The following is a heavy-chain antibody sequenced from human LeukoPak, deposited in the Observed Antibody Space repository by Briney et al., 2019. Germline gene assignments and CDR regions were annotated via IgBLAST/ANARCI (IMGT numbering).Heavy chain of an antibody. V-gene: IGHV4-30-4*08. J-gene: IGHJ4*02. CDR3: ARDALAHFDY. CDR2: IYYSGST. Sequence: SETLSLTCTVSGGSISSGDYYWSWIRQPPGKGLEWIGYIYYSGSTYYNPSLKSRVTISVDTSKNQFSLKLSSVTAADTAVYYRARDALAHFDYWGQGTLVTVSS. D-gene: IGHD1-1*01. CDR1: GGSISSGDYY.